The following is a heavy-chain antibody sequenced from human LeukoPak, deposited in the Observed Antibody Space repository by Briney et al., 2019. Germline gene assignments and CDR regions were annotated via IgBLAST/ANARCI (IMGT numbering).Heavy chain of an antibody. J-gene: IGHJ6*03. CDR1: GYTFTSYG. V-gene: IGHV1-18*01. CDR3: ARPSTYYYDSSGYYLLGYYYYMDV. Sequence: GASVKVSCRASGYTFTSYGISWVRQAPGQGLEWMGWISAYNGNTNYAQKLQGRVTMTTDTSTSTAYMELRSLRSDDTAVYYCARPSTYYYDSSGYYLLGYYYYMDVWGKGTTVTVSS. D-gene: IGHD3-22*01. CDR2: ISAYNGNT.